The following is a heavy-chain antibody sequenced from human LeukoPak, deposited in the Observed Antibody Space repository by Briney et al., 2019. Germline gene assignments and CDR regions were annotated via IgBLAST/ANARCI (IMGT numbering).Heavy chain of an antibody. D-gene: IGHD5-18*01. Sequence: GGSLRLSCAASGFTFSSYGMTWVRQAPGKGLEWVLGISGSGGSTHYADSVKGRFTISRDNSKNTLYLQMNSLRDEDTAVYYCATRPGYSYGFHWGQGTLVTVSS. CDR2: ISGSGGST. J-gene: IGHJ4*02. CDR1: GFTFSSYG. CDR3: ATRPGYSYGFH. V-gene: IGHV3-23*01.